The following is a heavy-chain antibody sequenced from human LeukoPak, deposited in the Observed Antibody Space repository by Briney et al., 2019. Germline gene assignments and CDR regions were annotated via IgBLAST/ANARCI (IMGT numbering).Heavy chain of an antibody. J-gene: IGHJ4*02. CDR3: ARDINPVVAGFHFDY. Sequence: SETLSLTCTVSGGSISSYYWSWLRQPAGKGLEWIGRIYTSGSTNYNPSLKSRVTMSVDTSKNQFSLKLSSVTAADTAVYYCARDINPVVAGFHFDYWGQGTLVTVSS. CDR1: GGSISSYY. V-gene: IGHV4-4*07. D-gene: IGHD6-19*01. CDR2: IYTSGST.